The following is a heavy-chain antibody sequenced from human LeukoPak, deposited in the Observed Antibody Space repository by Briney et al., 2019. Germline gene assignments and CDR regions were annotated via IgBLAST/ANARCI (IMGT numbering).Heavy chain of an antibody. CDR3: ARDRDSSGWYGGDY. CDR2: INPNSGGT. V-gene: IGHV1-2*02. J-gene: IGHJ4*02. Sequence: ASVKVSCKASGYTFTGYYMHWVRQVPGQGLEWMGWINPNSGGTNYAQKFQGRVTMTRDTSISTAYMELSRLRSDDTAVYYCARDRDSSGWYGGDYWGQGTLVTVSS. D-gene: IGHD6-13*01. CDR1: GYTFTGYY.